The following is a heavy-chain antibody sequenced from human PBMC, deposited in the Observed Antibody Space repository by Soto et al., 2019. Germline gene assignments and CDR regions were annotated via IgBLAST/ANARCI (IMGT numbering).Heavy chain of an antibody. J-gene: IGHJ3*02. CDR2: ISGSGGST. V-gene: IGHV3-23*01. CDR3: AKAPKGTARAAARTPPPLNAFDI. CDR1: GFTFSSYA. D-gene: IGHD6-25*01. Sequence: GGSLRLSCAASGFTFSSYAMSWVRQAPGKGLEWVSAISGSGGSTYYADSVKGRFTISRDNSKNTLYLQMNSLRAEDTAVYYCAKAPKGTARAAARTPPPLNAFDIWGQGTMVTVSS.